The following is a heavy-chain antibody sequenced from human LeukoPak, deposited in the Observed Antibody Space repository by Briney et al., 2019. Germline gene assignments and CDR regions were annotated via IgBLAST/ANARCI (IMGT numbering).Heavy chain of an antibody. J-gene: IGHJ4*02. CDR3: ARDWGSGSLNRPPDY. V-gene: IGHV3-21*01. D-gene: IGHD3-10*01. CDR1: GFTFSSYW. CDR2: ISSSSSSI. Sequence: KAGGFLRLSCAASGFTFSSYWMHWVRQAPGKGLEWVSSISSSSSSIYYADSVKGRFTISRDNAKNSLYLQMNSLRGEDTAIYYCARDWGSGSLNRPPDYWGQGTLVTVSS.